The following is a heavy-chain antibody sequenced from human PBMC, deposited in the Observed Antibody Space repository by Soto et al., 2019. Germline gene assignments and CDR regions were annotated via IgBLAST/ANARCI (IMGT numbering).Heavy chain of an antibody. CDR2: VRGDNGHT. CDR1: GYTFTTHG. CDR3: ARDLGYCRSGTCYREWFDP. Sequence: QVQLVQSGAEVKKPGASVKVSCKASGYTFTTHGISWVRQVPGQGLEWMGWVRGDNGHTNYAQSFQGRVTMTTDTSTNTAYIELRSLRSDDTAVYYCARDLGYCRSGTCYREWFDPWGQGTLVTVSS. D-gene: IGHD2-15*01. J-gene: IGHJ5*02. V-gene: IGHV1-18*01.